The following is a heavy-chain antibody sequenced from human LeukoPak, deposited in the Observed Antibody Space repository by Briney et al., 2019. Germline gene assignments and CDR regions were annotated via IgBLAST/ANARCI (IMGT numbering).Heavy chain of an antibody. CDR2: IYGSGST. CDR1: GGSMNSYY. D-gene: IGHD4/OR15-4a*01. V-gene: IGHV4-4*07. CDR3: ARDRNGNGATYFSY. J-gene: IGHJ4*02. Sequence: PSETLSLTCTVSGGSMNSYYWSWIRQPAGKGVEWIGRIYGSGSTLYNPSLERRVTMSVDTSKKQFSLKLSSVTAADTAVYYCARDRNGNGATYFSYWGQGTLVTVSS.